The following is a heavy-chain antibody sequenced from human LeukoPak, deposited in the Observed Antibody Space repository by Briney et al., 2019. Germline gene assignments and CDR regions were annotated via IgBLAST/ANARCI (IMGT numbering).Heavy chain of an antibody. CDR2: IGTAGDT. CDR3: ARAAGYGDYLYFDY. J-gene: IGHJ4*02. V-gene: IGHV3-13*01. CDR1: GFTFCSYD. Sequence: GGSLRLSCAASGFTFCSYDMHWVRHATGKGLEWVLAIGTAGDTNYPSSVKGRFTISRENAKNSLYLQMNSLSAGDTAVYYCARAAGYGDYLYFDYWGQGTLVTVSS. D-gene: IGHD4-17*01.